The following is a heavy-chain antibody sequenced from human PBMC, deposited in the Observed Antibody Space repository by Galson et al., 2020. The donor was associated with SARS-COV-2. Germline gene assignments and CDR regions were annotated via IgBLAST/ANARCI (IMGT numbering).Heavy chain of an antibody. D-gene: IGHD4-17*01. CDR1: GLTFTSCA. CDR2: IRGSGGST. V-gene: IGHV3-23*01. J-gene: IGHJ4*02. Sequence: TGGPLRLSSAASGLTFTSCAMRWVRQAPGTRLEWVSAIRGSGGSTYYADSVKGRFTISRGNSKNTLYLQMNNLRAEDTAIYYCAKDRGNDYGDQLADWGQGTLVIVSS. CDR3: AKDRGNDYGDQLAD.